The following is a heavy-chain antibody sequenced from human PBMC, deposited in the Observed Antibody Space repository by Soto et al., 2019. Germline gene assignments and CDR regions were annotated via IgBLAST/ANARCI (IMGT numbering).Heavy chain of an antibody. CDR3: ARGIGYYFDY. D-gene: IGHD5-12*01. CDR2: IHYRAST. Sequence: SQTLSLTCTVSGGSISSSSYFWGLIRHPPRKGLEWIANIHYRASTYYNASLKSRVTISVDMSNDHFSLKLSSVTAADSAVDACARGIGYYFDYWGQGAQVTVSS. V-gene: IGHV4-39*01. CDR1: GGSISSSSYF. J-gene: IGHJ4*02.